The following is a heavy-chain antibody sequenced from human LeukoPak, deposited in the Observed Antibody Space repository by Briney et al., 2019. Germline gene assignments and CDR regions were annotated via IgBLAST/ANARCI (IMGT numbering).Heavy chain of an antibody. V-gene: IGHV4-34*01. Sequence: SETLSLTCAVYGGSLSGYYWSWIRQPPGKGLEWIGEIYHSGSTNYNPSLKSRVTISLDASKNQFSLRLSSVTAADTAVYYCARGSYSSSYYRSDAFDIWGQGKMVTVPS. CDR3: ARGSYSSSYYRSDAFDI. CDR1: GGSLSGYY. J-gene: IGHJ3*02. D-gene: IGHD6-13*01. CDR2: IYHSGST.